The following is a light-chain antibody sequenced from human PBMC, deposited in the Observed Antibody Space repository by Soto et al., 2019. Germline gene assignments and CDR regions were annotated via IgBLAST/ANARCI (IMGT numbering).Light chain of an antibody. CDR2: LNSDGSH. CDR1: SGHSSYA. Sequence: QPVLTQSPSASASLGASVKLTCTLSSGHSSYAIAWHQQQPEKGPRYLMKLNSDGSHSKGDGIPDRFSGSSSGAERYLTISSLQSEDGADYYCQTWGTGLLVFGGGTKLTVL. J-gene: IGLJ3*02. V-gene: IGLV4-69*01. CDR3: QTWGTGLLV.